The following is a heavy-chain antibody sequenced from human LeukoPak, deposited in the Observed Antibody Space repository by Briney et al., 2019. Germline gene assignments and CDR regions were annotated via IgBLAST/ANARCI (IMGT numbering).Heavy chain of an antibody. CDR2: IRYDGNKE. D-gene: IGHD1-1*01. Sequence: GGSLRLSCVASGFSFDRYSMHWVRQAPGKGLEWVAFIRYDGNKEDCGDSVKGRFTISKDNSKNTLYLQMNSLRPEDTSVYYCARDVNLKQLADWGQGTLVTVSS. CDR3: ARDVNLKQLAD. J-gene: IGHJ4*02. V-gene: IGHV3-30*02. CDR1: GFSFDRYS.